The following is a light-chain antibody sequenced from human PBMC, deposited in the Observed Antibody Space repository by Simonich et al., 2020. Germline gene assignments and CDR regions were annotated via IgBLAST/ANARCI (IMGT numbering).Light chain of an antibody. Sequence: EIVMTQSPATLSVSPGERATLSCRASQRVSSNLAWYQQKPGQAPRLLIYGASTRATGIPVRFSGSGSGTEFTLTISSLQSEDFAVYYCQQRSNWPLTFGGGTKVEIK. CDR1: QRVSSN. J-gene: IGKJ4*01. V-gene: IGKV3-15*01. CDR3: QQRSNWPLT. CDR2: GAS.